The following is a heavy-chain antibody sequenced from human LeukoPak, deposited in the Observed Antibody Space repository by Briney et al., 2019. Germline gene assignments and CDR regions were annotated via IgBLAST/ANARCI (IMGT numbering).Heavy chain of an antibody. D-gene: IGHD5-24*01. Sequence: GGSLRLSCAASGFTFSSYEMNWVRQAPGKGLEWVSYISSSGSTIYYADSVKGRFTISRDNAKNSLYLQMNSLRAADTAVYYCARDSPEEMATISFDYWGQGTLVTVSS. V-gene: IGHV3-48*03. CDR3: ARDSPEEMATISFDY. CDR2: ISSSGSTI. J-gene: IGHJ4*02. CDR1: GFTFSSYE.